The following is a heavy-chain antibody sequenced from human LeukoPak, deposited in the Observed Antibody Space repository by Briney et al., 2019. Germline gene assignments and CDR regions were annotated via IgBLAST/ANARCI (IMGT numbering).Heavy chain of an antibody. CDR1: GYTFTSYG. D-gene: IGHD3-22*01. CDR2: ISAYNGNT. CDR3: ARGVVVVIKGTYYYYYMDV. Sequence: GASVKVSRKASGYTFTSYGISWVRQAPGQGLEWMGWISAYNGNTNYAQKLQGRVTMTTDTSTSTAYMELSSLRSEDTAVYYCARGVVVVIKGTYYYYYMDVWGNGTTVTISS. J-gene: IGHJ6*03. V-gene: IGHV1-18*01.